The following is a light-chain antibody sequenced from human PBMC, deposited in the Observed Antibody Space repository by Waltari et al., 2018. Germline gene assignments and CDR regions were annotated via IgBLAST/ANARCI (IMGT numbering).Light chain of an antibody. J-gene: IGLJ2*01. CDR3: QAWDSRTYVV. CDR2: QDT. Sequence: SYELTQSPSLSVSPGQTATITCSGEKLEDKYVSWYQQKSGQSQVLVIFQDTRRPSGIPERFSGSSSGNTATLTISGTQTLDEADYYCQAWDSRTYVVFGGGTKVTVL. CDR1: KLEDKY. V-gene: IGLV3-1*01.